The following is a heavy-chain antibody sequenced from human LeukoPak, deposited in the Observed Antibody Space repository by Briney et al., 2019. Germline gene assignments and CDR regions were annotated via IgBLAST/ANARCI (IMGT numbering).Heavy chain of an antibody. Sequence: GASVKVSCKASGYTFTRHYMNWVRQAPGQGLEWMGKINPSSGGTGYAQKFQGRVTMTRDTSTSTVYMELTSLRSEDTAVYYCARDGLYCTNGVCSSDNWGQGTLVTVSS. CDR3: ARDGLYCTNGVCSSDN. D-gene: IGHD2-8*01. V-gene: IGHV1-46*01. J-gene: IGHJ3*02. CDR2: INPSSGGT. CDR1: GYTFTRHY.